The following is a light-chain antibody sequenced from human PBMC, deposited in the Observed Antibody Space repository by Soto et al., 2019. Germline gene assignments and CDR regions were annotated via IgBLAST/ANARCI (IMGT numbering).Light chain of an antibody. CDR1: QGISRY. J-gene: IGKJ4*01. CDR3: QQGYSIHALT. CDR2: AAS. V-gene: IGKV1-9*01. Sequence: DIQLTQSPSFLSASIGDGVTITCRASQGISRYLAWYQQKPGRAPKLLIYAASTLQSGVPSRFSGSGSETEFTLTISSLQPEDFATYYCQQGYSIHALTFGGGTKVELK.